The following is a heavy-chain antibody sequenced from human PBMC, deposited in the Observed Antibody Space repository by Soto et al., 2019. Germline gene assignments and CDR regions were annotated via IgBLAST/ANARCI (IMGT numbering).Heavy chain of an antibody. CDR2: ISTSNGYT. J-gene: IGHJ6*01. D-gene: IGHD2-21*01. CDR3: ARDRSFALPLWSTSAYYGMQV. Sequence: GASVNVSCKASGYSFSTYGISWVLQAPGQGLEWMGWISTSNGYTNYAQKFQGRVSMTTDTSTNTAYMEVRSLRSDDTAFYFCARDRSFALPLWSTSAYYGMQVWGQATAVTGSS. CDR1: GYSFSTYG. V-gene: IGHV1-18*01.